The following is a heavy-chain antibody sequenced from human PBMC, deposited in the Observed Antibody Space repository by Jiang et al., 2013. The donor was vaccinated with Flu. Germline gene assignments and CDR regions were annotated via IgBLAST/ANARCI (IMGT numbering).Heavy chain of an antibody. D-gene: IGHD4/OR15-4a*01. CDR2: IYPVDSDT. CDR1: GYTFTSYW. V-gene: IGHV5-51*01. J-gene: IGHJ4*02. CDR3: ARANDYGDIYTYFDY. Sequence: GAEVKKPGDSLKISCKGSGYTFTSYWIGWVRQMPGKGLEWMAIIYPVDSDTRYSPSFQGQVTISADKSITTAYLQWNSLKASDTAVYFCARANDYGDIYTYFDYWGQGSLVTVSS.